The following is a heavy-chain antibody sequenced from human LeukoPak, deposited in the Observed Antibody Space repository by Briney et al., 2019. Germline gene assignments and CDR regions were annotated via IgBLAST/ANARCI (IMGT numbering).Heavy chain of an antibody. Sequence: SGGSLRLSCAASGFTFSSYWMSWVRQAPGKGLEWVANIKQDGSEKYYVDSVKGRFTISRDNAKNSLYLQMNSLRVEDTAVYYCARTYDFGIGPPGDAFDNWGQGTLVTVFS. V-gene: IGHV3-7*01. D-gene: IGHD3-3*01. CDR3: ARTYDFGIGPPGDAFDN. CDR2: IKQDGSEK. J-gene: IGHJ3*02. CDR1: GFTFSSYW.